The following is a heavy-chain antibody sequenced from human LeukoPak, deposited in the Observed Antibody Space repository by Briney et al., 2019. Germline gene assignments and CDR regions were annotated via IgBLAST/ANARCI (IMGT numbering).Heavy chain of an antibody. D-gene: IGHD5-24*01. CDR2: ISSSGSTI. Sequence: GGSLRLSGAASGFTFSSYEMNWVRQAPGKGLEWVSYISSSGSTIYYADSVKGRFTISRDNAKNSLYLQMNSLRAEDTAVYYCARDSATIRGFDYWGQGTLVTVSS. J-gene: IGHJ4*02. CDR1: GFTFSSYE. CDR3: ARDSATIRGFDY. V-gene: IGHV3-48*03.